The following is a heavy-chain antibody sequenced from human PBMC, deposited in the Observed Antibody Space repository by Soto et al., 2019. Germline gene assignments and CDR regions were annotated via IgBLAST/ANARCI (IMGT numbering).Heavy chain of an antibody. CDR3: DKDLEQLSGSYRGTFDY. CDR2: ISYDGSNK. CDR1: GFTFSSYG. D-gene: IGHD1-26*01. J-gene: IGHJ4*02. V-gene: IGHV3-30*18. Sequence: QVQLVESGGGVVQPGRSLRLSCAASGFTFSSYGMHWVRQAPGKGLEWVAVISYDGSNKYYADSVKGRFTISRDNSKNTLYLQMNSLRAEDTAVYYCDKDLEQLSGSYRGTFDYWGQGTLVTVSS.